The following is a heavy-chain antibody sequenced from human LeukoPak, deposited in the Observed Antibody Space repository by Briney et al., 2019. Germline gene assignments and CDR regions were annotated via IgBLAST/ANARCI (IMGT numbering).Heavy chain of an antibody. D-gene: IGHD2-15*01. CDR2: IYYSGST. CDR1: GGSISSGDYY. J-gene: IGHJ4*02. CDR3: ARQSQDIVERGPVY. V-gene: IGHV4-39*01. Sequence: SETLSLTCTVSGGSISSGDYYWSWIRQPPGKGLEWIGSIYYSGSTYYNPSLKSRVTISVDTSKNQFSLKLSSVTAADTAVYYCARQSQDIVERGPVYWGQGTLVTVSS.